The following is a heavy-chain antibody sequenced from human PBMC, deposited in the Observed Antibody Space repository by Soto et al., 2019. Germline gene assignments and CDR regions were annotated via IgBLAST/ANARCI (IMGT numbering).Heavy chain of an antibody. CDR2: ISSSSSTI. D-gene: IGHD3-3*01. CDR1: GFTFSSYS. J-gene: IGHJ6*02. V-gene: IGHV3-48*02. CDR3: ARGYYDFWSGYSSDYYYGMDV. Sequence: EVQLVESGGGLVQPGGSLRLSCAASGFTFSSYSMNWVRQAPGKRLEWVSYISSSSSTIYYADSVKGRFTISRDNAKNSLYLQMNSLRDEDTAVYYCARGYYDFWSGYSSDYYYGMDVWGQGTTVTVSS.